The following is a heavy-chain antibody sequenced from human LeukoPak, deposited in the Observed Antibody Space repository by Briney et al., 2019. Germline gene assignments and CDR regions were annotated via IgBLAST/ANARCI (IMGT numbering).Heavy chain of an antibody. Sequence: ASVKVSCKAPGYIFPAYGISWVRQAPGQGLEWMGWISAYNGDTDYAQNLQGRFTMTTDTSTSTAYMELRSLRSDDTAVYYCARVGYYDVLTGYCDYWGQGTLVTVSS. CDR1: GYIFPAYG. CDR3: ARVGYYDVLTGYCDY. J-gene: IGHJ4*02. D-gene: IGHD3-9*01. V-gene: IGHV1-18*01. CDR2: ISAYNGDT.